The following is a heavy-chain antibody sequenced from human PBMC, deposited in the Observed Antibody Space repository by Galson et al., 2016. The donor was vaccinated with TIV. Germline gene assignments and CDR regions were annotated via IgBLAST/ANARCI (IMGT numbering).Heavy chain of an antibody. D-gene: IGHD5-18*01. J-gene: IGHJ6*02. CDR1: GESFGGHY. Sequence: SETLSLTCKFHGESFGGHYWTWIRQTPGKGLEWIGQINHDGTTNYNPSLRGRITVSEDTSKNQSSLNLNSVTAADTAVYYCARGSVSGYSYGTGTYYHYFAMAVWGQGTTVTVSS. V-gene: IGHV4-34*01. CDR3: ARGSVSGYSYGTGTYYHYFAMAV. CDR2: INHDGTT.